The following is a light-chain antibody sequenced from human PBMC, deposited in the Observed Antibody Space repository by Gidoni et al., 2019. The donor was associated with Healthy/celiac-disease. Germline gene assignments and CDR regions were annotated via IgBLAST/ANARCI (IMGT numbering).Light chain of an antibody. J-gene: IGKJ1*01. CDR2: AAP. V-gene: IGKV1-8*01. CDR1: QGISSY. CDR3: QQYYSYPWT. Sequence: AIRMTQSPSSFSASTGDRVTITCRASQGISSYLAWYQQKPGKAPKLLIYAAPTLQSGVPSRFSGRGSGTDFTLTISCLQFEDFATYYCQQYYSYPWTFXXXTKVEIK.